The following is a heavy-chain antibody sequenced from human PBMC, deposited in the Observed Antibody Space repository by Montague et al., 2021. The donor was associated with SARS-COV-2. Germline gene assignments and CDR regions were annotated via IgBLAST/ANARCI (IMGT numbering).Heavy chain of an antibody. CDR2: TKYTSTRYE. CDR1: GDSVSSNIAA. CDR3: ARDLYWAFDA. J-gene: IGHJ3*01. Sequence: CAISGDSVSSNIAACNWIRQSPSRGFEWLGRTKYTSTRYETYAVSVQSRITITADTSKNQFSLHLNSVTPEDTAVHYCARDLYWAFDAWGLGTTVTVSA. D-gene: IGHD2-8*02. V-gene: IGHV6-1*01.